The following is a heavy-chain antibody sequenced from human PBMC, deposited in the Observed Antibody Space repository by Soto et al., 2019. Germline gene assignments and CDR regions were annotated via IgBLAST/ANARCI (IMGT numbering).Heavy chain of an antibody. CDR2: IYYSGST. CDR1: GGSISSSSYY. Sequence: QLQLQESGPGLVKPSETLSLTCTVSGGSISSSSYYWGWIRQPPGKGLEWIGSIYYSGSTYYNPSLKGRVTISVDTSKNQFSLKLSSVTAADTAVYYCARYCSGGSCYGAFDIWGQGTMVTVSS. V-gene: IGHV4-39*01. CDR3: ARYCSGGSCYGAFDI. D-gene: IGHD2-15*01. J-gene: IGHJ3*02.